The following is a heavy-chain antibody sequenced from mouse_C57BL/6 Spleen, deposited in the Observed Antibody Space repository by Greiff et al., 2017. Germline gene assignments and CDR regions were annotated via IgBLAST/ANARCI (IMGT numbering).Heavy chain of an antibody. CDR1: GFTFSSYA. J-gene: IGHJ4*01. CDR2: ISSGGDYI. D-gene: IGHD1-1*01. Sequence: EVKLVESGAGLVKPGGSLKLSCAASGFTFSSYAMSWVRQTPEKRLEWVAYISSGGDYIYYADNVKGRFTISRDNARNTLYLQKSSLKSEDSAMYYCTRDRKSNAVEDAMDYWGQGTSVTVSS. CDR3: TRDRKSNAVEDAMDY. V-gene: IGHV5-9-1*02.